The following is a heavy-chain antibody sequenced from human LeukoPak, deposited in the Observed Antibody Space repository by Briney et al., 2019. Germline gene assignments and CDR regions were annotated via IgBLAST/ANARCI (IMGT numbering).Heavy chain of an antibody. CDR3: ARGSGSFPYDAFDI. CDR1: GGSISSYY. CDR2: IYYSGST. Sequence: SETLSLTCTVSGGSISSYYWSWIRQPPGKGLEWIGYIYYSGSTNYNPSLKSRVTISVDTSKNQFSLKLSSVTAADTAVYYCARGSGSFPYDAFDIWGQGTMVTVSS. J-gene: IGHJ3*02. D-gene: IGHD1-26*01. V-gene: IGHV4-59*01.